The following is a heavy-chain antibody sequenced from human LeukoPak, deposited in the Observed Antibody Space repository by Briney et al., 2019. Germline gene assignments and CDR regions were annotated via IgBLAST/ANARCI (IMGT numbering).Heavy chain of an antibody. J-gene: IGHJ4*02. CDR3: TRYNNDHFDY. CDR1: GFTFGGYG. Sequence: PGGSLRLSCAGSGFTFGGYGMHWFRQTPGKVLEWVAVIAYDGSRAFYADSVKGRFTISRDNSKNTMSVQMDDLRAEDTAVYYCTRYNNDHFDYWGQGTLVTVSS. V-gene: IGHV3-33*01. D-gene: IGHD1-14*01. CDR2: IAYDGSRA.